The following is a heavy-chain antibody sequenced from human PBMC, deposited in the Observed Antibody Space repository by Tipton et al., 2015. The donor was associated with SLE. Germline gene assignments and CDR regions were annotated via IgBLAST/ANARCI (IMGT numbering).Heavy chain of an antibody. J-gene: IGHJ4*02. CDR3: AKLAVRGFGYTHFDS. Sequence: GSLRLSCAASGFTFSDYYMSWIRQAPGKGLEWVSYISSSGSTIYYADSVKGRFTISRDNARNTLFLQMNSLRVEDTAVYHCAKLAVRGFGYTHFDSWGQGTLVSVSS. CDR1: GFTFSDYY. V-gene: IGHV3-11*04. CDR2: ISSSGSTI. D-gene: IGHD3-10*01.